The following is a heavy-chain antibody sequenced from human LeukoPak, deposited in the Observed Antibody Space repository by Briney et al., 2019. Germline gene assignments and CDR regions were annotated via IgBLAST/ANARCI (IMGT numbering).Heavy chain of an antibody. CDR3: ASGNLESRDAQLNYFDY. J-gene: IGHJ4*02. CDR1: GFTFSSYS. CDR2: ISSSSSYI. V-gene: IGHV3-21*01. D-gene: IGHD1-1*01. Sequence: PGGSLGLSCAASGFTFSSYSMNWVRQAPGKGLEWVSSISSSSSYIYYADSVKGRFTISRDNAKNSLYLQMNSLRAEDTAVYYCASGNLESRDAQLNYFDYWGQGTLVTVSS.